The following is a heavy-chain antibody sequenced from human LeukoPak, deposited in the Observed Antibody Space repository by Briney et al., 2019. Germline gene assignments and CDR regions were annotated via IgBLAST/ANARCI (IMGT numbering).Heavy chain of an antibody. CDR1: GGTFSSYA. J-gene: IGHJ3*02. CDR2: IIPIFGTA. CDR3: ATHTLGARPYAFDI. Sequence: GASVKVSCKASGGTFSSYAISWVRQAPGQGLEWMGRIIPIFGTANYAQKFQGRVTITTDESTSTAYMEPSSLRSEDTAVYYCATHTLGARPYAFDIWGQGTMVTVSS. D-gene: IGHD1-26*01. V-gene: IGHV1-69*05.